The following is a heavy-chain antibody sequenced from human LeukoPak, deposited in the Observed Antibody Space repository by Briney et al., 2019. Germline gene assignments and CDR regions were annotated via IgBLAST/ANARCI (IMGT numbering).Heavy chain of an antibody. J-gene: IGHJ4*02. CDR3: GREQWLQPDY. D-gene: IGHD5-24*01. CDR2: INPDGSVT. V-gene: IGHV3-7*04. Sequence: PGGSLRLSCAVSGFSFSAAWMNWVRQAPGKGLEWVANINPDGSVTTYVDSVKGRFTISRDNAKNSLYVQMNSLRAEDTAVYYCGREQWLQPDYWGQGTLVTVSS. CDR1: GFSFSAAW.